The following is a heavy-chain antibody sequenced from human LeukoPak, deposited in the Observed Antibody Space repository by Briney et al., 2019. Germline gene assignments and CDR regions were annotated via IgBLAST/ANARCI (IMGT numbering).Heavy chain of an antibody. Sequence: SETLSLTCTVSGGPISSSSYYWGWIRQPPGKGLEWIGSIYYSGSTYYDPSLKSRVTISVDTSKNQFSLKLSSVTDADTALYYCARLPHDYGDYEGLAFDLWCQGTMVPVSS. V-gene: IGHV4-39*01. CDR3: ARLPHDYGDYEGLAFDL. CDR2: IYYSGST. CDR1: GGPISSSSYY. D-gene: IGHD4-17*01. J-gene: IGHJ3*01.